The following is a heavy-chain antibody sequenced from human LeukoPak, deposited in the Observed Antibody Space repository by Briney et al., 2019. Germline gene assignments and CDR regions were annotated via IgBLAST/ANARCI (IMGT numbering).Heavy chain of an antibody. J-gene: IGHJ4*02. V-gene: IGHV3-48*01. D-gene: IGHD5-12*01. Sequence: QPGGSLRLSCAASGFTFSSYGMNWVRQAPGKGLEWVSYIGSDSQDIYYAGSVKGRFTISRDNTKKRLFLQMNSLRAEDTAMYYCARDLGYSGYVMNYGGQGTLVTVSS. CDR3: ARDLGYSGYVMNY. CDR2: IGSDSQDI. CDR1: GFTFSSYG.